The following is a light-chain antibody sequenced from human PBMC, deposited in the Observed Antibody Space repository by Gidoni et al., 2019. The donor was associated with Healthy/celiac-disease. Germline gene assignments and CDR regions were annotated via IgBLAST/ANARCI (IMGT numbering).Light chain of an antibody. CDR1: QSISSY. CDR2: AAS. J-gene: IGKJ4*01. CDR3: QQSYSTPPEVT. V-gene: IGKV1-39*01. Sequence: DIQMTQSPSSLSASVGDRVTITCRASQSISSYLNWYQQKPGKAPKLLIYAASSLQSGVPSRFSGSGSGTDFTLTISRLQPEDFATYYCQQSYSTPPEVTFGGGTKVEIK.